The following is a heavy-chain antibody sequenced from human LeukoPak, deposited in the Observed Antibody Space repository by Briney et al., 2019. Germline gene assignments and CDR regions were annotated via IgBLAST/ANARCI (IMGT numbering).Heavy chain of an antibody. J-gene: IGHJ3*02. CDR2: INAGNGNT. CDR3: ARPYSSRQNAFVI. D-gene: IGHD6-13*01. V-gene: IGHV1-3*01. CDR1: GYTFTSYA. Sequence: GASVKVSCKASGYTFTSYAMHWVRQAPGQRLEWMGWINAGNGNTKYSQKFQGRVTITRDTSASTAYMELSSLRSEDTAVYYCARPYSSRQNAFVIWGQGTMVTVSS.